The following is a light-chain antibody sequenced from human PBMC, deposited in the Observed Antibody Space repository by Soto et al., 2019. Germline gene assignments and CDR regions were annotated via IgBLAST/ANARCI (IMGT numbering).Light chain of an antibody. CDR2: WAS. CDR1: RSVLYSANNKNH. Sequence: DIVMMQSPDSLAVSLGERATINCKSSRSVLYSANNKNHLGWYQQKSGQPPKLLFYWASTRESGVPDRFSGSGSGTDFTLTISSLQAEDVAVYYCQQYYSTPYTFGQGTKVDIK. V-gene: IGKV4-1*01. CDR3: QQYYSTPYT. J-gene: IGKJ2*01.